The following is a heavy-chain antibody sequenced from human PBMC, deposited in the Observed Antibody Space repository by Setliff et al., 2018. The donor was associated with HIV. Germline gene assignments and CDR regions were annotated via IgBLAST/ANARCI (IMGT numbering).Heavy chain of an antibody. D-gene: IGHD4-17*01. J-gene: IGHJ4*02. CDR1: GGSLTGYF. Sequence: PSETLSLTCAVYGGSLTGYFWTWIRQSPGKGLEWVAQVNRDGGAHYNPSLGSRVTITVDTSKKQFSLKLNSVTAADTAVYYCVRDDYGYNGKGFDYWGPGTLVTVSS. CDR2: VNRDGGA. CDR3: VRDDYGYNGKGFDY. V-gene: IGHV4-34*01.